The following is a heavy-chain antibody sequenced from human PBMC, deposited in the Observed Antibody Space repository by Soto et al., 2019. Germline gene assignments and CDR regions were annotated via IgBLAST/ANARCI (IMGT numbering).Heavy chain of an antibody. Sequence: VKVSCKASGGTFSSYAISWVRQAPGQGLEWMGGIIPIFGTANYAQKFQGRVTITADESTSTAYMELSSLRSEDTAVYYCARDTLPLSYYYDSSGPYYYGMDVWGQGTTVTVSS. CDR2: IIPIFGTA. D-gene: IGHD3-22*01. J-gene: IGHJ6*02. CDR1: GGTFSSYA. V-gene: IGHV1-69*13. CDR3: ARDTLPLSYYYDSSGPYYYGMDV.